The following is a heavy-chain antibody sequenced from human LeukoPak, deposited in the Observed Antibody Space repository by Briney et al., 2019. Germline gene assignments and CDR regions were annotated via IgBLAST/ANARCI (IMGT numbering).Heavy chain of an antibody. CDR1: GGSISSEDYY. CDR3: ARRPYGSGSYEDY. V-gene: IGHV4-30-4*01. D-gene: IGHD3-10*01. J-gene: IGHJ4*02. Sequence: SQTLSLTCTVSGGSISSEDYYWSWIRQPPGKGLGWMGYIFYSGSTYYTPSLKSRLTISVDMSKNQFSLKLSSVTAADTAVYYCARRPYGSGSYEDYWGQGTPVTVSS. CDR2: IFYSGST.